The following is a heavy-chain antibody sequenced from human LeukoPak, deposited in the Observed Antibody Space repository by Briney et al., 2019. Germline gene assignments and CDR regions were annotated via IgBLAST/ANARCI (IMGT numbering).Heavy chain of an antibody. V-gene: IGHV3-74*01. CDR2: IKSDGSTT. CDR1: KFTFSSYW. D-gene: IGHD2-15*01. Sequence: GGPLRLPCAASKFTFSSYWMHWVRQAPGKGLVWVSRIKSDGSTTYYADSVKGRFTISRDNAKNTLYLQMDSLRAEDTAVYYCARATLNTRNAFDIWGQGTMVTVSS. CDR3: ARATLNTRNAFDI. J-gene: IGHJ3*02.